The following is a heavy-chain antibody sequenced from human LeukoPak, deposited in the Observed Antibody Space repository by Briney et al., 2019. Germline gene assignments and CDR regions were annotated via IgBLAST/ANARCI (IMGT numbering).Heavy chain of an antibody. CDR1: GFTFSSYA. V-gene: IGHV3-30*01. CDR3: ARGSRTSFGVVVEDLFDY. J-gene: IGHJ4*02. Sequence: GGSLRLSCAPSGFTFSSYAMHWGRQAPGKGLESVAVISYDGSNKYYADSVKGRFTISRDNSKNTLYLQMNGLRAEDTAVYYCARGSRTSFGVVVEDLFDYWGQGTLVTVPS. CDR2: ISYDGSNK. D-gene: IGHD3-3*01.